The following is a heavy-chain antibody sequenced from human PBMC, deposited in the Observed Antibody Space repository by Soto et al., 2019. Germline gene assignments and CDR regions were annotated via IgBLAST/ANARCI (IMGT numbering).Heavy chain of an antibody. CDR1: GFTFSSYA. Sequence: EVQLLESGGGLVQPGGSLRLSCAASGFTFSSYAMSWVRQAPGKGLEWVSAISGSGGSTYYTDSVKGRFTISRDNSKNTLYLQMNSLRAEDTAVYYCAEWELQEYFQHWGQGTLVTVSS. D-gene: IGHD1-26*01. CDR3: AEWELQEYFQH. CDR2: ISGSGGST. J-gene: IGHJ1*01. V-gene: IGHV3-23*01.